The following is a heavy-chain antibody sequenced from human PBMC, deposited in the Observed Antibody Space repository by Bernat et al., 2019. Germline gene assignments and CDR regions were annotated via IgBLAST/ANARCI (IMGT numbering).Heavy chain of an antibody. CDR1: GFTFSSYG. J-gene: IGHJ2*01. Sequence: QVQLVESGGGLVQPGRSLRLSCAASGFTFSSYGMHWVRQAPGKGLEWVAAITNDGSNTYYADSVKGRFTISRDNSKNTLYLQMNSLRAEDTAVYYCAEDFAGQDWYFDLWGRGTLVTVSS. CDR2: ITNDGSNT. CDR3: AEDFAGQDWYFDL. V-gene: IGHV3-30*18. D-gene: IGHD3-10*01.